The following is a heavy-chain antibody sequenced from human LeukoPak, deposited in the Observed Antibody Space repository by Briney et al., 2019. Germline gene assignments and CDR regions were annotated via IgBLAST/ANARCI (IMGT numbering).Heavy chain of an antibody. Sequence: SETLSLTCTVSGGSISSYYWSWIRQPPGKGLEWIGYIYYSGSTNYNPSLKSRVTISVDTSKNQFSLKLSSVTAADTAVYYCARARLDWNCGGDCYYFDYWGQGTLVTVSS. D-gene: IGHD2-21*01. V-gene: IGHV4-59*01. CDR2: IYYSGST. CDR1: GGSISSYY. CDR3: ARARLDWNCGGDCYYFDY. J-gene: IGHJ4*02.